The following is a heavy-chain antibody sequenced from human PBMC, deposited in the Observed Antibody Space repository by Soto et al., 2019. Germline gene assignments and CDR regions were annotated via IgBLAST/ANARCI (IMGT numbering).Heavy chain of an antibody. CDR1: GFSLSNARMG. Sequence: QVPLKESGPVLVKPTETLTLTCTVSGFSLSNARMGVSWIRQPPVKALEWLAHLFSNDEKSYSTSLKSRLNISKDTSNRQVILTMTNMDPVDTATYCCARMRFTVVTQAWGYFSGNFNLWGRGTLVTVSS. D-gene: IGHD2-21*02. CDR2: LFSNDEK. J-gene: IGHJ2*01. V-gene: IGHV2-26*01. CDR3: ARMRFTVVTQAWGYFSGNFNL.